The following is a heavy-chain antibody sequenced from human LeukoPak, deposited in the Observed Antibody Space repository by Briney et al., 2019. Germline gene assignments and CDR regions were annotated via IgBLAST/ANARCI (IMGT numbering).Heavy chain of an antibody. V-gene: IGHV3-23*01. D-gene: IGHD3/OR15-3a*01. CDR1: GFTFSTYG. Sequence: GGSLRLSCAVSGFTFSTYGLTWVRQAPGKGLEWVSTISSSGGSTYYADSVKGRFTISRDNSKNTLYLQMNSLRAEDTAVYYCAKDYTRSWTGRGFDIWGQGTMITVSS. CDR2: ISSSGGST. J-gene: IGHJ3*02. CDR3: AKDYTRSWTGRGFDI.